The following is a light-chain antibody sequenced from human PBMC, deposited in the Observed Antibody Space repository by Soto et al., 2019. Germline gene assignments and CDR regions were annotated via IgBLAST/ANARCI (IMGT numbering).Light chain of an antibody. CDR2: DAS. Sequence: EIVLTQSPATVSLSPMERATLSVRASQSVGSYLAWYQQKPGQAPRLLIYDASNRATGIPARFSGSGSGTDFTLTISSLEPEDFAVYYCQQCGSSPLTFGQGTKVDIK. CDR1: QSVGSY. CDR3: QQCGSSPLT. J-gene: IGKJ1*01. V-gene: IGKV3-11*01.